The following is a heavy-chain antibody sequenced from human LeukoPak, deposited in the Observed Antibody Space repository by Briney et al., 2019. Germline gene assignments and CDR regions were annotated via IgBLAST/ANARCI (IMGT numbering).Heavy chain of an antibody. D-gene: IGHD1-26*01. Sequence: PGGSLRLSCAASGFTFSTYNMNWVRQAPGKGLEWVSSITSTSSYIYYADSVKGRFTISRDNAENSLYLQMNSLRAEDTAVYYCARDPYSGSYGDYYYYYTDVWGKGTTVTISS. V-gene: IGHV3-21*01. J-gene: IGHJ6*03. CDR2: ITSTSSYI. CDR1: GFTFSTYN. CDR3: ARDPYSGSYGDYYYYYTDV.